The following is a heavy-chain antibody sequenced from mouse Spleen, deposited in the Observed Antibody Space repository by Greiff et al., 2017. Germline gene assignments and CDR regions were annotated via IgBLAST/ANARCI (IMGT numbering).Heavy chain of an antibody. Sequence: QVQLQQPGAELVMPGASVKLSCKASGYTFTSYWMHWVKQRPGQGLEWIGEIDPSDSYTNYNQKFKGKATLTVDKSSSTAYMQLSSLTSEDSAVYYCAPSYYGKKFAYWGQGTLVTVSA. J-gene: IGHJ3*01. CDR1: GYTFTSYW. CDR2: IDPSDSYT. D-gene: IGHD2-10*01. CDR3: APSYYGKKFAY. V-gene: IGHV1-69*01.